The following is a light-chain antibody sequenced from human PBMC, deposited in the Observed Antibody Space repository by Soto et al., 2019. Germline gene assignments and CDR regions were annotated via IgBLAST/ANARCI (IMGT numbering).Light chain of an antibody. CDR3: QSADSNGTYVV. J-gene: IGLJ2*01. CDR2: KDS. V-gene: IGLV3-25*03. CDR1: ALPKQY. Sequence: SYELTQPPSVSVSPGQTARITCSGDALPKQYAYWYQEKPGQAPVLVIYKDSERPSWNPELFSGTSSGTTVTLTISGVQAEDEADYYCQSADSNGTYVVFGGGSKFTVL.